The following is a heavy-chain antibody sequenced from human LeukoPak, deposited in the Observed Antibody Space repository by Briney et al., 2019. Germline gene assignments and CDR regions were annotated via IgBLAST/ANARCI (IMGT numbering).Heavy chain of an antibody. J-gene: IGHJ4*02. Sequence: SETLSLTCTVSGGSISSGSYYWGWIRQPPGKGLEWIGSIYNSGSTYYNPSLKSRVTISVDTSKKQFSLKLSSVTAADTAVYYCARISLTGYAPISGYFDYWGQGTLVTVSS. CDR3: ARISLTGYAPISGYFDY. CDR2: IYNSGST. V-gene: IGHV4-39*07. CDR1: GGSISSGSYY. D-gene: IGHD3-9*01.